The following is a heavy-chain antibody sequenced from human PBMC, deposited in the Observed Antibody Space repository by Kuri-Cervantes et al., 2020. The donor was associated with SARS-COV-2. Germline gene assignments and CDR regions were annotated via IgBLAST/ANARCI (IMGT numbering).Heavy chain of an antibody. D-gene: IGHD4-11*01. Sequence: LSLTCAASGFTFDDYAMHWVRQAPGKGLEWVSLISWDGGSTYYADSVKGRFTISRDNSKNTLYLQMNSLRAEDTAVYYCARGPYRRFDPWGQGTLVTVSS. CDR3: ARGPYRRFDP. CDR2: ISWDGGST. J-gene: IGHJ5*02. V-gene: IGHV3-43D*04. CDR1: GFTFDDYA.